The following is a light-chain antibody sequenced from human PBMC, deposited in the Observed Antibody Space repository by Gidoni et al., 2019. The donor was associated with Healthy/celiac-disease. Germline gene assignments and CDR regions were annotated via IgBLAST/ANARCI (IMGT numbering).Light chain of an antibody. CDR1: QSFSSSY. J-gene: IGKJ3*01. CDR3: QQYGSS. Sequence: ETASPQSPGTLSLSLGERATLSCRASQSFSSSYLAWYQQKPGQAPRLLIYGASSRATGIPDRFSGSGSGTDFTLTISRLEPEDFAVYYCQQYGSSFGPGTKVDIK. V-gene: IGKV3-20*01. CDR2: GAS.